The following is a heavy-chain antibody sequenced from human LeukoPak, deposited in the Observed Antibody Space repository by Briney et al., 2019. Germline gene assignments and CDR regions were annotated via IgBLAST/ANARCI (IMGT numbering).Heavy chain of an antibody. J-gene: IGHJ4*02. D-gene: IGHD3-3*01. CDR2: IYGDGRT. Sequence: GGSLRLSCVVSGFSVSNNYIIWVRQAPGNGLERVSVIYGDGRTSHSASVRGRFTISRDNSRNIVSLQMNNLRAEDTAVYYCARGRGLGVVSPYFDYWGQGTLVAVSS. CDR1: GFSVSNNY. CDR3: ARGRGLGVVSPYFDY. V-gene: IGHV3-53*01.